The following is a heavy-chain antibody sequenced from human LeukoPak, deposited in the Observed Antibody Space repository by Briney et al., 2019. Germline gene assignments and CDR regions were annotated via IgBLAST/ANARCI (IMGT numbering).Heavy chain of an antibody. CDR2: IYYSGST. V-gene: IGHV4-39*07. D-gene: IGHD5-12*01. CDR3: ATGRSVAGQIDY. CDR1: GGSISSSSYY. Sequence: PSETLSLTCTVSGGSISSSSYYWGWIRQPPGKGLEWIGSIYYSGSTYYNPSLKSRVTISADTSKNQFSLKLTSVTAADTAVYYCATGRSVAGQIDYWGQGTLVTVSS. J-gene: IGHJ4*02.